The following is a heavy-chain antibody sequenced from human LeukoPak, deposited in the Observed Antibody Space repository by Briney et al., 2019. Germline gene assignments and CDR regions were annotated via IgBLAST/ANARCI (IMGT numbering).Heavy chain of an antibody. CDR1: GFTFNYAW. Sequence: GGSLRLSCAASGFTFNYAWMNWVRQAPGKGLEWVGRIKSKNDGGTTDYAAPVKGRFTISRDDSQNTLPLQMNSLKTEDTAVYYCTTDLPDYAPYDFDYWGQGTLVTVSS. V-gene: IGHV3-15*01. D-gene: IGHD4-17*01. J-gene: IGHJ4*02. CDR3: TTDLPDYAPYDFDY. CDR2: IKSKNDGGTT.